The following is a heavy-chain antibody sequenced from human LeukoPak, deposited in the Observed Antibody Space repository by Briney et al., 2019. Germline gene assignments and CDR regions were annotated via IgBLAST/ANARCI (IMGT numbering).Heavy chain of an antibody. D-gene: IGHD1-26*01. V-gene: IGHV1-24*01. CDR3: ATESYSGSYLYAFDI. CDR1: GYTFTSYG. J-gene: IGHJ3*02. CDR2: FDPEDGET. Sequence: ASVTVSCKASGYTFTSYGISWVRQAPGKGLEWMGGFDPEDGETIYAQTFQGRVTMTEDTSTDTAYMELSSLRSEDTAVYYCATESYSGSYLYAFDIWGQGTMVTVSS.